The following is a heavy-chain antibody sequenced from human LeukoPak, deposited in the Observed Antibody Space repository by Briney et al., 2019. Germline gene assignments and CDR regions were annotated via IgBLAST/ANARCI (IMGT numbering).Heavy chain of an antibody. CDR2: ISWNSGSI. V-gene: IGHV3-9*01. J-gene: IGHJ3*02. Sequence: GGSLRLSCAVSGFTFDDYAMHWVRQAPGKGLEWVSGISWNSGSIAYADSVKGRFTISRDNAKNSLYLQMNSQRAEDTALYYCAPANDAFDIWGQGTMVTVSP. CDR1: GFTFDDYA. CDR3: APANDAFDI.